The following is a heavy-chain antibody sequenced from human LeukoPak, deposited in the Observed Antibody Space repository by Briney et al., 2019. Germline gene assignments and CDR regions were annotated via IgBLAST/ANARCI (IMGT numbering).Heavy chain of an antibody. V-gene: IGHV3-74*01. CDR1: GFTFSSYW. CDR2: INSDGSST. CDR3: ARGVEWTAAGAFDY. J-gene: IGHJ4*02. D-gene: IGHD6-13*01. Sequence: GGSLRLSCAASGFTFSSYWMHWVRQAPGKGLVWVSRINSDGSSTSYADSVKGRFTISRDNAKNTLCLQMNSLRAEDTAVYYCARGVEWTAAGAFDYWGQGTLVTVSS.